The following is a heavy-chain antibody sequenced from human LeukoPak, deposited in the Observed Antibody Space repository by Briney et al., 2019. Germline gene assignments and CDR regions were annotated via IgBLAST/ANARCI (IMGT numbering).Heavy chain of an antibody. Sequence: PGRSLRLSCAASGFTFSSYGMHWVRQAPGKGLDWVAVIWYDGSSKYYADSVKGRFTISRDNSKNTLYLQMNSLRAEDTAVYYCARASDTAMVKNGAFDIWGQGTMVTVSS. CDR2: IWYDGSSK. D-gene: IGHD5-18*01. V-gene: IGHV3-33*01. J-gene: IGHJ3*02. CDR3: ARASDTAMVKNGAFDI. CDR1: GFTFSSYG.